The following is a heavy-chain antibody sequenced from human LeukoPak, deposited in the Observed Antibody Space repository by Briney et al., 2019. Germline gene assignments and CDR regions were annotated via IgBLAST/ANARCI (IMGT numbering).Heavy chain of an antibody. Sequence: PGESLKTSCKGSGYSFTIYWIGWVRQMPGKGLEWMGIIYPGDSDTSYSPSFQGQVTLSGDKSISTAYLQWSSLKASDTAMYYCARHFPAMVRGVITPPFNYYGMDVWGQGTTVTVSS. CDR3: ARHFPAMVRGVITPPFNYYGMDV. CDR1: GYSFTIYW. CDR2: IYPGDSDT. D-gene: IGHD3-10*01. V-gene: IGHV5-51*01. J-gene: IGHJ6*02.